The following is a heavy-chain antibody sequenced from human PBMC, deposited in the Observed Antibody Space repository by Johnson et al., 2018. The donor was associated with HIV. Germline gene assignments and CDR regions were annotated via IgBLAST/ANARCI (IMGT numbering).Heavy chain of an antibody. J-gene: IGHJ3*02. V-gene: IGHV3-20*04. CDR1: GFTFGDYG. D-gene: IGHD3-9*01. CDR3: ARTEYFGWDRSHAFDI. CDR2: INWTGGST. Sequence: VQLVESGGSVVRPGGSLRLSCAASGFTFGDYGMSWVRQAPGKGLEWVSGINWTGGSTGYATSVKGRFPISRANAKNSLYLQMNSLRAEDTALYYCARTEYFGWDRSHAFDIWGQGTMVTVSS.